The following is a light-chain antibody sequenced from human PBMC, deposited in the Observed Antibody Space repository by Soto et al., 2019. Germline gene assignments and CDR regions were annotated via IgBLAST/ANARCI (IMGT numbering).Light chain of an antibody. Sequence: DIQMTQSPSTLSASVGDRVTIACRASQSISSWLAWYQQKPGKPPKLLVYSASTLQSGVPSRFSGSGSGPDSTLTISSLQPEDSATYFCQQLNSYPQTFGQGTRL. V-gene: IGKV1-5*01. CDR2: SAS. CDR1: QSISSW. CDR3: QQLNSYPQT. J-gene: IGKJ5*01.